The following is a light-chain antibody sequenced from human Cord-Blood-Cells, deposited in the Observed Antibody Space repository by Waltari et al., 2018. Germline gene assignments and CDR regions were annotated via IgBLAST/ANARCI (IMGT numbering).Light chain of an antibody. CDR3: CSYVGSSTYV. Sequence: QSALTQPASVSGSPGQSITISCTGTSSDVGSYNLVSWYQQHPGKAPKLMIYEGNKRPSGVSNRFAGSKSGNTASLTISGLQAEDEADYYCCSYVGSSTYVFGTGTKVTGL. V-gene: IGLV2-23*01. CDR1: SSDVGSYNL. CDR2: EGN. J-gene: IGLJ1*01.